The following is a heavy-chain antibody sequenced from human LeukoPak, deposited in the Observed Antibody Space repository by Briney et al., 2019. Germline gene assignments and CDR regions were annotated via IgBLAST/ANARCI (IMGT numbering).Heavy chain of an antibody. D-gene: IGHD3-10*01. V-gene: IGHV3-23*01. CDR1: GFTFSSYA. J-gene: IGHJ4*02. CDR2: ISGSGGST. CDR3: AKVNLYYYGSGSYLDY. Sequence: GGSLRLSCAAPGFTFSSYAMSWVRQAPGKGLEWVSAISGSGGSTYYADSVKGRFTISRDNSKNTLYLQMNSLRAEDTAVYYCAKVNLYYYGSGSYLDYWGQGTLVTVSS.